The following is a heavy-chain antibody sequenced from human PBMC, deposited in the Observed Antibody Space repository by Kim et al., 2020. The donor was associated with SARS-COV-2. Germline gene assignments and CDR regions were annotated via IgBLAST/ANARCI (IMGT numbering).Heavy chain of an antibody. Sequence: GGSLRLSCAASGFTFRTYGMSWVRQAPGKGLEWVSIISGRSDSTVYADSVKGRFTISRDNSKNTLYLQMNSLRAEDTAVYYCAKGRGQGTTVATLNNPNPDYYYYGMDVWGQGTTVTVSS. J-gene: IGHJ6*02. CDR2: ISGRSDST. CDR3: AKGRGQGTTVATLNNPNPDYYYYGMDV. D-gene: IGHD4-17*01. CDR1: GFTFRTYG. V-gene: IGHV3-23*01.